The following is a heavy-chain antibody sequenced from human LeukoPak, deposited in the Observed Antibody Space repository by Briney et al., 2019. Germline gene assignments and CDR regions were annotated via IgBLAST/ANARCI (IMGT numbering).Heavy chain of an antibody. J-gene: IGHJ4*02. Sequence: PGGSLRLSCAASGFTFSNYGMTWVRQAPGKGLELVSAISGSDGSTFYADSVKVLFTISIDNSKNTLYLQMSSLRADDTAVYHCAKFTYGDYPDYWGQGTLVTVSS. D-gene: IGHD4-17*01. CDR3: AKFTYGDYPDY. CDR2: ISGSDGST. CDR1: GFTFSNYG. V-gene: IGHV3-23*01.